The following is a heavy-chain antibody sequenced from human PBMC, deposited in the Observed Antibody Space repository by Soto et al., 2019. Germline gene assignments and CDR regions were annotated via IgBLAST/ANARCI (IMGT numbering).Heavy chain of an antibody. V-gene: IGHV3-23*01. Sequence: EVQLLESGGGLVQPGGSLRLSCAASGFTFSSYAMSWVRQAPGKGLEWVSAISGSGGSTYYADSVKGRFTISRDNSKNTLYLQMNSLRAEDTAVYYCASSGAFIPVAGRGWFDPWGQGTLVTVSS. CDR1: GFTFSSYA. CDR3: ASSGAFIPVAGRGWFDP. CDR2: ISGSGGST. D-gene: IGHD6-19*01. J-gene: IGHJ5*02.